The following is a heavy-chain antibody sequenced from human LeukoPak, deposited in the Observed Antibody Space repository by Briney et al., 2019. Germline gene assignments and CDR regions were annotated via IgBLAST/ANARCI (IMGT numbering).Heavy chain of an antibody. CDR2: IYYSGSP. Sequence: KTSETLSLTCTVSGGSISSSYWSWIRQPPGKGLEWIGYIYYSGSPNYNPSLKSRVTISVDTSKNQFSLKLTSVTAADTAIYYCAHTSSWQYFDYWGQGTQVTVSS. CDR3: AHTSSWQYFDY. D-gene: IGHD6-13*01. J-gene: IGHJ4*02. CDR1: GGSISSSY. V-gene: IGHV4-59*01.